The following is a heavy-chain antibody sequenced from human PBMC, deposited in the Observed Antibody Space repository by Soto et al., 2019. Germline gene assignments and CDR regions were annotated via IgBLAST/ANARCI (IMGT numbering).Heavy chain of an antibody. Sequence: SGPTLVNPTRTLTLTCTFSGFSLSTSGMCVSWIRQPPGKALEWLALIDWDDDKYYSTSLKTRLTISKDTSKNQVVLTMTNMDPVDTATYYCARDLDFGTARQYYYYGMDVWGQGTTVTVSS. J-gene: IGHJ6*02. CDR2: IDWDDDK. D-gene: IGHD6-6*01. CDR3: ARDLDFGTARQYYYYGMDV. CDR1: GFSLSTSGMC. V-gene: IGHV2-70*01.